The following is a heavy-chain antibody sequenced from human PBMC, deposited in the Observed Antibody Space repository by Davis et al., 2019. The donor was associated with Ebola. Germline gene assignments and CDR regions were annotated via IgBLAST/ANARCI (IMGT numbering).Heavy chain of an antibody. Sequence: MPSETLSLTCTVSGGSISSSSYYWGWIRQPPGKGLEWIGTIYYTGSTWYNPSLKSRVTISVDTSKNQFSLKLSSVTAADTAVYYCARHGSGYSYGSIDYWGQGTLVTVSS. D-gene: IGHD5-18*01. CDR3: ARHGSGYSYGSIDY. CDR1: GGSISSSSYY. CDR2: IYYTGST. V-gene: IGHV4-39*01. J-gene: IGHJ4*02.